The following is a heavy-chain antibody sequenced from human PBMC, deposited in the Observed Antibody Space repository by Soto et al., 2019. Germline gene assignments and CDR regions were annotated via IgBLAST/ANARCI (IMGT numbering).Heavy chain of an antibody. V-gene: IGHV1-69*01. CDR2: IIPIFGTA. Sequence: QVQLVQSGAEVKKPGSSVKVSCKAPGGTFSSYAISWVRQAPGQGLEWMGGIIPIFGTAKYAQKFQGRVTFTADESTSTGYMELSSLRSEDTAVYYCARSQGGSSSLDIYYYYYYGMDVWGQGTTVTVSS. J-gene: IGHJ6*02. D-gene: IGHD2-15*01. CDR3: ARSQGGSSSLDIYYYYYYGMDV. CDR1: GGTFSSYA.